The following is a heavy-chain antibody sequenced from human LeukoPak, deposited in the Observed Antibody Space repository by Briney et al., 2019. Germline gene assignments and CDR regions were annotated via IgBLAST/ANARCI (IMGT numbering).Heavy chain of an antibody. CDR3: AKVVYSSSFFDY. J-gene: IGHJ4*02. CDR1: GFTVSSNY. Sequence: GGSLRLSCAASGFTVSSNYMSWVRQAPGKGLEWVSAISGSGGSTYYADSVKGRFTISRDNSKNTLYLQMNSLRAEDTAVYYCAKVVYSSSFFDYWGQGTLVTVSS. V-gene: IGHV3-23*01. D-gene: IGHD6-6*01. CDR2: ISGSGGST.